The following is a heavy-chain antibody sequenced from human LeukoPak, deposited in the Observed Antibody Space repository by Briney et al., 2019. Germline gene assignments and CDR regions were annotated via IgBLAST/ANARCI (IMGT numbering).Heavy chain of an antibody. V-gene: IGHV3-23*01. CDR2: IRADAVTT. CDR1: GFIFSHHG. CDR3: ARTKEMATISYFDS. J-gene: IGHJ4*02. Sequence: GGSLRLSCATSGFIFSHHGMNWVRQAPGKGLEWVSGIRADAVTTYYADSVKGRFIISRDNAKNSLYLQMNSLRAEDTAVYYCARTKEMATISYFDSWGQGTLVTVSS. D-gene: IGHD5-24*01.